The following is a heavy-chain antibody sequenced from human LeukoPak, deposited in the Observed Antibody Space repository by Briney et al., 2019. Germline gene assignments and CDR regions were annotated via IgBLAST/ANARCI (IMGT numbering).Heavy chain of an antibody. CDR2: ISDSGGST. V-gene: IGHV3-23*01. CDR3: AKGGSSSWYFFDY. J-gene: IGHJ4*02. D-gene: IGHD6-13*01. CDR1: GFTFSSYA. Sequence: GGSLRLSCAASGFTFSSYAMSWVRQAPGKGLEWVSAISDSGGSTYYADSVKGRFTISRDNSKNTLYLQMNSLRAEDTAVYYCAKGGSSSWYFFDYWGQGTLVTVSS.